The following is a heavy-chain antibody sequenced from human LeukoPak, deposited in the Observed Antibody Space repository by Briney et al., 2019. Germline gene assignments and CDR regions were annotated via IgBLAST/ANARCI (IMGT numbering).Heavy chain of an antibody. CDR3: AKFIGYCGGDCYSGLNDAFDI. V-gene: IGHV3-23*01. CDR2: ISGSGGST. D-gene: IGHD2-21*02. CDR1: GLTFSSYA. J-gene: IGHJ3*02. Sequence: GGSLRLSCAASGLTFSSYAMSWVRQAPGKGLERVSAISGSGGSTYYADSVKGRFTISRDNSKNTLYLQMNSLRAEDTAVYYCAKFIGYCGGDCYSGLNDAFDIWGQGTMVTVSS.